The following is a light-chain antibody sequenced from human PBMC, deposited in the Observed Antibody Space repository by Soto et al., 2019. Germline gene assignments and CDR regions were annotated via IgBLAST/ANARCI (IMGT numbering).Light chain of an antibody. CDR3: QSYDSSLTV. CDR1: SSNIGAGYD. V-gene: IGLV1-40*01. CDR2: ANN. Sequence: QSVLTQPPSVSGAPGQRVTISCSGSSSNIGAGYDVHWYQQLPGKAPKLLIYANNNRPSGVPDRFSGSKSVTSASLAIAGLQAEDEADYYCQSYDSSLTVFGTGTKVTVL. J-gene: IGLJ1*01.